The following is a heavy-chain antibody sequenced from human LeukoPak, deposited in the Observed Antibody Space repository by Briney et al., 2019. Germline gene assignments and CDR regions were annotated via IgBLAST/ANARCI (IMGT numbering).Heavy chain of an antibody. D-gene: IGHD1-26*01. Sequence: PGGSLRLSCAVSGFTFSSYGMHWVRQAPGKGLEWVAFYADSVKGRFTISRDNSKNTLYLQMNSLRAEDTAVYYCAKEPMGATYAEYFQHWGQGTLVTVSS. CDR3: AKEPMGATYAEYFQH. J-gene: IGHJ1*01. V-gene: IGHV3-30*02. CDR1: GFTFSSYG.